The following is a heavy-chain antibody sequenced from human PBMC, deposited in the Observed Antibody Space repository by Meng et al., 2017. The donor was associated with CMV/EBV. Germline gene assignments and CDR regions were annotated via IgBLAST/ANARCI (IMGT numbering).Heavy chain of an antibody. CDR3: ARARGKTPFTDY. Sequence: QVQLPESGPELVKPSETLSRTCTVSGGSISSYYWSWIRQPPVKGLEWIGYIYYSVSTNYNPSLKSRVTISVDTAKNQFSLKLSSVTAADTAVYYCARARGKTPFTDYWGQGTLVTVSS. D-gene: IGHD4-23*01. CDR1: GGSISSYY. V-gene: IGHV4-59*01. J-gene: IGHJ4*02. CDR2: IYYSVST.